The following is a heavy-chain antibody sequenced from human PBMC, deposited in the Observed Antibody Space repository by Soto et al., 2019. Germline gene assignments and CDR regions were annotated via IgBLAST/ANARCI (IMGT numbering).Heavy chain of an antibody. Sequence: ASVKVSCKASGYTFTSYDINWVRQATGQGLEWMGWMNPNSGNTGYAQKFQGRVTMTRNTSISTAYMELSSLRSEDTAVYYCARRAAALFNLFAPWGQGSLVIVSA. J-gene: IGHJ5*02. CDR3: ARRAAALFNLFAP. V-gene: IGHV1-8*01. CDR2: MNPNSGNT. CDR1: GYTFTSYD. D-gene: IGHD6-13*01.